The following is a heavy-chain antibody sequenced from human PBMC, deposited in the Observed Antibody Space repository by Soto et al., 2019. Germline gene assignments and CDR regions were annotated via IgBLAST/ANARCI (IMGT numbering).Heavy chain of an antibody. CDR3: ASTQKGLSAFDI. CDR2: ISYDGSNK. J-gene: IGHJ3*02. V-gene: IGHV3-30-3*01. CDR1: GFTFSSYA. Sequence: GGSLRLSCAASGFTFSSYAMHWVRQAPGKGLEWVAVISYDGSNKYYADSVKGRFTISRDNSKNTLYLQMNSLRAEDTAVYYCASTQKGLSAFDIWGQGTMVTVSS.